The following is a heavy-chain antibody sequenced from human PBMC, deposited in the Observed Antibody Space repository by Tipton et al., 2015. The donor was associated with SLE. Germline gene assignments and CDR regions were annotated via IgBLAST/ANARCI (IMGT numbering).Heavy chain of an antibody. CDR2: IYYRGST. CDR1: GDSIGGSRYL. J-gene: IGHJ4*02. CDR3: ARGSLGVVAASDY. Sequence: TLSLTCTVSGDSIGGSRYLGDWIRPPPGKGLEGIGRIYYRGSTSYNPSLKSRVTILLDTSKNQFSLNLSSVTAADTAMYYCARGSLGVVAASDYWGQGTLVTVSS. D-gene: IGHD2-15*01. V-gene: IGHV4-39*07.